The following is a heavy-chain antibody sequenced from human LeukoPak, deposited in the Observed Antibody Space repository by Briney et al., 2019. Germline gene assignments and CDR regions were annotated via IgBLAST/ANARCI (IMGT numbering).Heavy chain of an antibody. V-gene: IGHV3-23*01. Sequence: GGSLRLSCAASGFTFSTYAMSWVRQAPGKGLEWVSAISGSGGSTYYADSVKGRFTISRDNSKNTLYLQMNSLRAEDTALYYCSKDAGSGTYGTFDYWGQGTLVIVSS. CDR1: GFTFSTYA. CDR2: ISGSGGST. CDR3: SKDAGSGTYGTFDY. J-gene: IGHJ4*02. D-gene: IGHD3-10*01.